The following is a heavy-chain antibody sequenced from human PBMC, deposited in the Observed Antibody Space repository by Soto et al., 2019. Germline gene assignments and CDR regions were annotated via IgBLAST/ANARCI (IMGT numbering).Heavy chain of an antibody. CDR1: GYTFASYA. J-gene: IGHJ6*02. V-gene: IGHV1-18*01. CDR3: ARDPDATVTTQRYYFGMDV. Sequence: QVQLVQSGTEVEKPGASVKVSCKASGYTFASYAITWVRQAPGQGLEWMGWISAYNGNTNYAQKFQGRATLTSETHTRTAYMELSRLRSDDTDVYYCARDPDATVTTQRYYFGMDVWGQGTTVTVSS. D-gene: IGHD4-17*01. CDR2: ISAYNGNT.